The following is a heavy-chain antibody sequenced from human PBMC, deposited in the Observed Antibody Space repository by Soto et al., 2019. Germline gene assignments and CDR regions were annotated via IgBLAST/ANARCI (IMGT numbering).Heavy chain of an antibody. CDR1: GYTFTRYA. Sequence: QVQLVQSGAEEKKPGASVKVSCKASGYTFTRYAMHWVRQAPGQRLEWMGWINAGYGHTKYSQNFQGRVTITPDTTASTVYMELNSLRSEDTAVYYCAGLKDFEYRVSWFDPWGQGTLVTVSS. D-gene: IGHD1-1*01. CDR3: AGLKDFEYRVSWFDP. V-gene: IGHV1-3*05. J-gene: IGHJ5*02. CDR2: INAGYGHT.